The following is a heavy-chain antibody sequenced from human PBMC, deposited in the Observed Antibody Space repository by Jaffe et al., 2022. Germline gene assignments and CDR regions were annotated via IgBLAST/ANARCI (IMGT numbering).Heavy chain of an antibody. D-gene: IGHD3-10*01. J-gene: IGHJ4*02. CDR3: ARFGESVHFDY. CDR1: GYSISTAYY. Sequence: QVQLQESGPGLVKPSETLSLTCAVSGYSISTAYYWGWIRQPPGKGLEWIGNVFRSGSTFYNPSLKSRVTISVDTSNNQFSLKMHSVTAADTAVYYCARFGESVHFDYWGQGTLVTVSS. CDR2: VFRSGST. V-gene: IGHV4-38-2*01.